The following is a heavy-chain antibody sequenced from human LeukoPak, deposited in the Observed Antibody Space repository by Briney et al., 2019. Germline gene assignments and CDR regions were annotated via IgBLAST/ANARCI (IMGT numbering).Heavy chain of an antibody. V-gene: IGHV3-23*01. Sequence: GGSLRLSCAASGVTFSSYSMSWVRQAPGKALEWVSGISSGGGSTHYADSVKGRFTISRDNSKNTLYLEMSSLRAEDTAVYYCAKSGYNYDSNAYPFIDYWGQGTLVTVSS. CDR2: ISSGGGST. CDR3: AKSGYNYDSNAYPFIDY. D-gene: IGHD3-22*01. CDR1: GVTFSSYS. J-gene: IGHJ4*02.